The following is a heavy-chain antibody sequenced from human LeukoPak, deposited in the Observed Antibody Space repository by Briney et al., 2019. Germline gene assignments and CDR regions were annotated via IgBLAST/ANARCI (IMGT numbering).Heavy chain of an antibody. J-gene: IGHJ3*02. CDR1: GGSISSYY. V-gene: IGHV4-4*08. D-gene: IGHD3-22*01. CDR3: AREGKYYYDSSASPI. CDR2: IYTSGST. Sequence: PSETLSLTCTVSGGSISSYYWSWIRQPPGKGLEWIGYIYTSGSTNYNPSLKSRVTMSVDTSKNQFSLKLSSVTAADTAVYYCAREGKYYYDSSASPIWGQGTMVTVSS.